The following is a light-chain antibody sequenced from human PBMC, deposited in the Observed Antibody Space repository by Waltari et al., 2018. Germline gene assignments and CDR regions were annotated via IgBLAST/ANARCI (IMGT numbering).Light chain of an antibody. V-gene: IGLV2-11*01. CDR2: DVA. Sequence: QSALTQTRSVSGSPGQSVTLPCPGTSSDVGVYNYVSWYQQHPGKAPQLMIYDVAKRPSGVPDRFSGSKSDNTASLTISGLQAEDEADYYCCSYAGSYSWVFGGGTKLTVL. CDR1: SSDVGVYNY. J-gene: IGLJ3*02. CDR3: CSYAGSYSWV.